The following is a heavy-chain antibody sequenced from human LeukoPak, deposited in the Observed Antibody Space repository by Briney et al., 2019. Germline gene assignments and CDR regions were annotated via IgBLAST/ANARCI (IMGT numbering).Heavy chain of an antibody. CDR2: IVVGSGNT. CDR1: GFTLTSSA. CDR3: AALRFGSGSYSFDY. D-gene: IGHD3-10*01. V-gene: IGHV1-58*02. J-gene: IGHJ4*02. Sequence: ASVKVSCKTSGFTLTSSAMQWVRQARGQRLEWIGWIVVGSGNTNYAQVFQERVTITRDMSTRTAYMELSSLRSEDTAVYYCAALRFGSGSYSFDYWGQGTLVTVSS.